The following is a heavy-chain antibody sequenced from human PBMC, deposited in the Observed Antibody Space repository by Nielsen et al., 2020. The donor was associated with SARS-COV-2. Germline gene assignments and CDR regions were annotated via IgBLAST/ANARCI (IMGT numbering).Heavy chain of an antibody. CDR3: ARVDGVARLYYMDV. CDR1: GFTVSSNY. D-gene: IGHD2-15*01. J-gene: IGHJ6*03. CDR2: IYSGGST. V-gene: IGHV3-53*01. Sequence: ETLSLTCAASGFTVSSNYMSWVRQAPGKGLEWVSVIYSGGSTYYADSVKGRFTISRDNSKNTLYLQMNSLRAEDTAVYYCARVDGVARLYYMDVWGKGTTVTVSS.